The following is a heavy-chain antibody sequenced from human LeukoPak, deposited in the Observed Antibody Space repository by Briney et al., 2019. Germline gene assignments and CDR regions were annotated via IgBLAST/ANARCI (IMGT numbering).Heavy chain of an antibody. D-gene: IGHD3-3*01. CDR2: IIPIFGTA. CDR3: ARCSLSGYDFWSGYYLDY. CDR1: GCTFSSYA. Sequence: KPGESLKISCKGSGCTFSSYAISWVRQAPGQGLEWKGGIIPIFGTANYAQKFQGRVTITADESTSTAYMELSSLRSEDTAVYYCARCSLSGYDFWSGYYLDYWGQGTLVTVSS. V-gene: IGHV1-69*01. J-gene: IGHJ4*02.